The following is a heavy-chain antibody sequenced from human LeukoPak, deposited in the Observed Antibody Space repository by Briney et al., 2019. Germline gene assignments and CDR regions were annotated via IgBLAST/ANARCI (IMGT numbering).Heavy chain of an antibody. Sequence: ASVKVSCKASGYTFTDYYIHWVRQAPGQGLEWMGWINPNSGGTNYAQKFQGRVTMTRDTSISTAYMELSRLRSDDTAVYYCARVADSSGYYSYWGQGTLVTVSS. D-gene: IGHD3-22*01. V-gene: IGHV1-2*02. J-gene: IGHJ4*02. CDR3: ARVADSSGYYSY. CDR1: GYTFTDYY. CDR2: INPNSGGT.